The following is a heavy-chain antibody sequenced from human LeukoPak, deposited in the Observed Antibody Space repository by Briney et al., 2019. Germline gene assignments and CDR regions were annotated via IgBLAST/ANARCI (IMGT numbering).Heavy chain of an antibody. V-gene: IGHV1-2*02. CDR3: ARVSQRLGYCSGGSCYYFPY. CDR2: INPNSGGT. CDR1: GYTFTDYY. D-gene: IGHD2-15*01. Sequence: VASVKVSCKASGYTFTDYYMHWVRQAPGQGLEWMGWINPNSGGTKYAQKFQGRVTMTRDTSISTAYMELSRLRSDDTAVYYCARVSQRLGYCSGGSCYYFPYWGQGTLVTVSS. J-gene: IGHJ4*02.